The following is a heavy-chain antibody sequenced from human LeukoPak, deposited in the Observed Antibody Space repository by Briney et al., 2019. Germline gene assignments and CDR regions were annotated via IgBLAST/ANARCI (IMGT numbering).Heavy chain of an antibody. CDR1: GFSFGGSA. D-gene: IGHD2-15*01. J-gene: IGHJ6*03. CDR3: TSRVAATSYYYMDV. CDR2: IISEATSYTT. V-gene: IGHV3-73*01. Sequence: GGSRKLSCAAAGFSFGGSATHWVRQASGKGLGWVGRIISEATSYTTAYAGSVKARFTISRDDSKNTAYLKMNSLKTEDTAVYYCTSRVAATSYYYMDVWGKGTTVTISS.